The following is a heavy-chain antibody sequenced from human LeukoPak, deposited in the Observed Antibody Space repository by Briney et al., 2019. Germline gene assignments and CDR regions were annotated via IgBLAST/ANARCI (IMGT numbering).Heavy chain of an antibody. J-gene: IGHJ6*03. CDR3: AKDGGEYYDILTGYYPRLYYMDV. V-gene: IGHV3-23*01. CDR1: GFTVSSNY. Sequence: GGSLRLSCAASGFTVSSNYMSWVRQAPGKGLEWVSAIGGSGGSTYYADSVKGRFTISRDNSKNTLYLQMNSLRAEDTAVYYCAKDGGEYYDILTGYYPRLYYMDVWGKGTTVTISS. CDR2: IGGSGGST. D-gene: IGHD3-9*01.